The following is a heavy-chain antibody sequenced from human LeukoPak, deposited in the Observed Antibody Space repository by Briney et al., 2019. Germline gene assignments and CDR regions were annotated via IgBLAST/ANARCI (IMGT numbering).Heavy chain of an antibody. J-gene: IGHJ4*02. V-gene: IGHV1-2*02. D-gene: IGHD3-22*01. CDR2: INPNSGDT. CDR3: ARGRYYPEYYYDSSGYSFDY. Sequence: ASVKVSCKASGYSFTGYWTHWVRQAPGQGLEWMGWINPNSGDTNIAQKFQGRVTMTGDTSISTAYMELNRLTSDDTAVYYCARGRYYPEYYYDSSGYSFDYWGQGTLVTVSS. CDR1: GYSFTGYW.